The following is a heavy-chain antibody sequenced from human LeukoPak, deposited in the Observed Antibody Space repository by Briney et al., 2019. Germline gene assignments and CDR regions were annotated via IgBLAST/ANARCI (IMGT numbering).Heavy chain of an antibody. V-gene: IGHV6-1*01. CDR2: TYYRSKWYN. Sequence: SQTLSLTCAISGDSVSSNSAAWNWIRQSPSRGLEWLGRTYYRSKWYNDYAVPVKSRITINPDTSKNQFSLQLNSVTPEDTAVYYCARAYSSSWYGEINWFDPWGQGTLVTVSS. J-gene: IGHJ5*02. CDR3: ARAYSSSWYGEINWFDP. CDR1: GDSVSSNSAA. D-gene: IGHD6-13*01.